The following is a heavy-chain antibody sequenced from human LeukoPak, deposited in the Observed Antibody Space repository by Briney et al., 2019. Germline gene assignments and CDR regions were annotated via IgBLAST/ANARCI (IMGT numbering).Heavy chain of an antibody. D-gene: IGHD2-8*01. CDR2: IQYDGSNA. CDR1: GFTFSSYE. V-gene: IGHV3-30*02. CDR3: AKDRCSNGVGCYYYYMDV. J-gene: IGHJ6*03. Sequence: PGGSLRLSCAASGFTFSSYEMHWVRQAPGKGLEWVAYIQYDGSNAQYADSVKGRFSISRDSSKNILYLQMNSLRAEDTAVYYCAKDRCSNGVGCYYYYMDVWGKGTTATISS.